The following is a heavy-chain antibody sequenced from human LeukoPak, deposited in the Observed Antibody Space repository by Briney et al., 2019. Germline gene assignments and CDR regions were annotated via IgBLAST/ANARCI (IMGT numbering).Heavy chain of an antibody. CDR3: ARDRYYYDSSGYIFDY. D-gene: IGHD3-22*01. V-gene: IGHV3-7*01. J-gene: IGHJ4*02. CDR2: IKQDGSEK. CDR1: GFTFSSYE. Sequence: GGSLRLSCAASGFTFSSYEMNWVRQAPGKGLEWVANIKQDGSEKYYVDSVKGRFTISRDNAKNSLYLQMNSLRAEDTAVYYCARDRYYYDSSGYIFDYWGQGTLVTVSS.